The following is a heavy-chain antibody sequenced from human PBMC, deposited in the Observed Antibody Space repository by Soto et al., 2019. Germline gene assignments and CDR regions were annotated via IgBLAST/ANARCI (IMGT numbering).Heavy chain of an antibody. J-gene: IGHJ6*02. CDR1: GFTFSSYW. Sequence: VQLVESGGGLVQPGGSLRLSCAASGFTFSSYWMSWVRQAPGKGLEWVANIKQDGSEKYYVDSVKGRFTISRDNAKNSLYLQMNSLRAEDTAVYYCARGGDYYDSSGSDYGMDVWGQGTTVTVSS. CDR2: IKQDGSEK. CDR3: ARGGDYYDSSGSDYGMDV. V-gene: IGHV3-7*01. D-gene: IGHD3-22*01.